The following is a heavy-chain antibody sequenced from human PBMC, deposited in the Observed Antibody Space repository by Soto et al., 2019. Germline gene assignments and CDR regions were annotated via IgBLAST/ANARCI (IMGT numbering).Heavy chain of an antibody. J-gene: IGHJ4*02. Sequence: GGSLRLSCAASGFTFSSYAMSWVRQAPGKGLEWVSAISGSGGSTYYADSVKGRFTISRDNSKNTLYLQMNSLRAEDTAVYYCAKVDSTHHHNMPSATFDYWGQGTLVTVSS. CDR2: ISGSGGST. D-gene: IGHD2-2*01. CDR1: GFTFSSYA. CDR3: AKVDSTHHHNMPSATFDY. V-gene: IGHV3-23*01.